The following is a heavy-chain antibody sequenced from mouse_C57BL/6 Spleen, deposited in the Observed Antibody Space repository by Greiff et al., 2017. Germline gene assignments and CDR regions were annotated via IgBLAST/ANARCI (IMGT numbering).Heavy chain of an antibody. D-gene: IGHD3-2*02. CDR3: ASSRQLRLRGAMDY. Sequence: EVQLQQSGPELVKPGASVKISCKASGYTFTDYYMNWVKQSHGKSLEWIGDINPNNGGTSSNQKFKGKAQLTVAKSSSPAYMELRSLASDDSAVYYCASSRQLRLRGAMDYWGQGTSVTVSA. CDR1: GYTFTDYY. J-gene: IGHJ4*01. CDR2: INPNNGGT. V-gene: IGHV1-26*01.